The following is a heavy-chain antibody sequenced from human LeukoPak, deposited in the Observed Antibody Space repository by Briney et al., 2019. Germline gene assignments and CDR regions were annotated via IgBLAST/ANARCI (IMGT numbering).Heavy chain of an antibody. D-gene: IGHD1-26*01. J-gene: IGHJ4*02. CDR3: ARSDLASEWDLQPGYFDY. CDR1: GGSISSSSYY. Sequence: KPSETLSLTCTVSGGSISSSSYYWGWIRQPPGKGLEWIGSIYYSGSTYYNPSLKSRVTISVDTSKNQFSLKLSSVTAADTAVYYCARSDLASEWDLQPGYFDYWGQGTLVTVSS. CDR2: IYYSGST. V-gene: IGHV4-39*01.